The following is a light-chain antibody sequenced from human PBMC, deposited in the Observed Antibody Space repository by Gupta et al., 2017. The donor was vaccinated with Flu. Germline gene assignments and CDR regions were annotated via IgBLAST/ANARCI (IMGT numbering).Light chain of an antibody. V-gene: IGLV3-1*01. J-gene: IGLJ2*01. Sequence: SSALPQPPSVSAAPRPPASITCSGVKLGDKYASWYQQQPGQSPVLVIYKDKKRPTGTPERCSGSNSGNTATLTVRGTQDRDEDDYYCQARDSIHVVFGGGTKLTVL. CDR1: KLGDKY. CDR3: QARDSIHVV. CDR2: KDK.